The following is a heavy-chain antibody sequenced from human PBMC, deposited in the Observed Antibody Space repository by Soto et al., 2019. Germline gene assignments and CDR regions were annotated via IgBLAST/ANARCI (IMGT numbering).Heavy chain of an antibody. V-gene: IGHV3-74*03. CDR3: SKGVVGTTRGKTFDY. D-gene: IGHD2-15*01. CDR1: GLTFRSYW. Sequence: GGSLRLSCAASGLTFRSYWMHWVRQAPGKGLVWVSRINTDGSVAMYVDSVKGRFTISRDNAKNTLYLHMNSLRAEDTAVYYCSKGVVGTTRGKTFDYWGQGTLVTVSS. J-gene: IGHJ4*02. CDR2: INTDGSVA.